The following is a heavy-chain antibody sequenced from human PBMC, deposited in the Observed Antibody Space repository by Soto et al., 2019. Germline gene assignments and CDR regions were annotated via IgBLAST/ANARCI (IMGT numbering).Heavy chain of an antibody. CDR3: ARGDSGYVWFNEI. Sequence: QEQLVQSGAEVKKSASSVKVSCKASGGLFSTYAISWVRQAPGQGLEWMGGIIPVFATTYYAEKFEGRVTITADESTNTAYMELISLRSEDTAMYYCARGDSGYVWFNEIWGQGTLVTVSS. CDR1: GGLFSTYA. V-gene: IGHV1-69*01. J-gene: IGHJ4*02. D-gene: IGHD3-22*01. CDR2: IIPVFATT.